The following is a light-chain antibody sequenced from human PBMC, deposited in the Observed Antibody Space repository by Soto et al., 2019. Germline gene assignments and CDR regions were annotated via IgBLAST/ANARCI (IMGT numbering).Light chain of an antibody. V-gene: IGKV3-15*01. J-gene: IGKJ1*01. Sequence: EFVLTQSPATLSVSPGERATLSCRASQSVSSNSAWYQQKPGQAPRLLIYGASTRATGIPARFSGSGSGTEFTLTISSLQSEDFAVYYCQQYNNWPPWTFGQGTKVDIK. CDR3: QQYNNWPPWT. CDR1: QSVSSN. CDR2: GAS.